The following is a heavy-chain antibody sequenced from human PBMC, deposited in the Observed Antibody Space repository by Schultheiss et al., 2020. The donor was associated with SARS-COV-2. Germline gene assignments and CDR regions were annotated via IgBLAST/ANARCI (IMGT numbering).Heavy chain of an antibody. Sequence: SGPTLVKPTQTLTLTCTFSGFSLSTSGVGVGWIRQPPGKALEWLALIYWDDDKRYSPSLKSRLTITKDTSKNQVVLTITNMDTVDTATYYCAHTLVVVTGDAFDIWGQGTMVTVSS. D-gene: IGHD2-21*02. V-gene: IGHV2-5*02. CDR3: AHTLVVVTGDAFDI. CDR2: IYWDDDK. J-gene: IGHJ3*02. CDR1: GFSLSTSGVG.